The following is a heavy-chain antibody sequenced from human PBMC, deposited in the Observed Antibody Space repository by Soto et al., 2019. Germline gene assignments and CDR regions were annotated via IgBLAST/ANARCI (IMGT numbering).Heavy chain of an antibody. V-gene: IGHV3-48*03. CDR1: GFIFSDYE. Sequence: GGSLRLSCAASGFIFSDYEINWVRQAPGKGLECVSYISSTGSTIYYADSVKGRFTISRDNAKNSLYLQMNSLRAEDTAVYYCARVYEPFKSFDSWGQGTLVTVSS. J-gene: IGHJ4*02. CDR3: ARVYEPFKSFDS. CDR2: ISSTGSTI. D-gene: IGHD5-12*01.